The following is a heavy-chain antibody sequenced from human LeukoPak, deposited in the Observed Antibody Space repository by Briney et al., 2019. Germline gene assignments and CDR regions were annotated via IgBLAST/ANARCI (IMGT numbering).Heavy chain of an antibody. CDR1: GYSITTDYY. CDR2: IYYSGST. Sequence: SETLSLTCTVSGYSITTDYYWGWIRQPPGKGLEWIGYIYYSGSTNYNPSLKSRVTISVDTSKNQFSLKLSSVTAADTAVYYCARDRGTVTYIDYWGQGTLVTVSS. D-gene: IGHD1-7*01. J-gene: IGHJ4*02. V-gene: IGHV4-61*01. CDR3: ARDRGTVTYIDY.